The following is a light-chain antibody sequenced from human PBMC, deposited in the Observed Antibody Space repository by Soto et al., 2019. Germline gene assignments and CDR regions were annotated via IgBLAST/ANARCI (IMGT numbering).Light chain of an antibody. CDR3: QQTYSNSVT. V-gene: IGKV1-39*01. CDR1: QNIDKY. CDR2: SAS. J-gene: IGKJ1*01. Sequence: DIRMTQSPASLSASGGGRVTVTCRASQNIDKYLHWYQQKPGKAPNLLIFSASILQSGVPSRFIGSGSGTEFTLTISGLQPEDFATYYCQQTYSNSVTFGQGTRWIS.